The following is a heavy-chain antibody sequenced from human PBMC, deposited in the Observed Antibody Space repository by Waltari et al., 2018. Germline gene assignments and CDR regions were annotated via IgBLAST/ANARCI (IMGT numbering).Heavy chain of an antibody. J-gene: IGHJ3*02. CDR3: AGGGGFLCDI. CDR1: GFHFRSRW. V-gene: IGHV3-7*01. CDR2: IKQDGSEI. D-gene: IGHD3-3*01. Sequence: EVQLVESGGGLVKPGGSLSLSGAVSGFHFRSRWMRWFRQAPGKGLEWVANIKQDGSEIYYVDSVKGRFTISRDNAKNSLYLQMNSLTTEDTAVYYCAGGGGFLCDIWGQGTLVTVSS.